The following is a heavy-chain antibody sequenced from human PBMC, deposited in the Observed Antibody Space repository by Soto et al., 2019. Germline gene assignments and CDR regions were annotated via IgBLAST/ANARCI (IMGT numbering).Heavy chain of an antibody. J-gene: IGHJ4*02. CDR2: ISYDGSNK. CDR3: AKLVIEQWLVGGFVY. CDR1: GFTFSSYG. D-gene: IGHD6-19*01. V-gene: IGHV3-30*18. Sequence: QVQLVESGGGVVQPGRSLRLSCAASGFTFSSYGMHWVRQAPGKGLEWVAVISYDGSNKYYADSVKGRFTISRDNSKNTLYLQMNSLRAEDTAVYYCAKLVIEQWLVGGFVYWGQGTLVTVSS.